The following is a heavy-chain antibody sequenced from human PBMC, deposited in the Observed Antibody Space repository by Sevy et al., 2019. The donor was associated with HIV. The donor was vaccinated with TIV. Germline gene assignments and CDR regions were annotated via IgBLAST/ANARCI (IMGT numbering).Heavy chain of an antibody. V-gene: IGHV3-21*01. D-gene: IGHD3-22*01. CDR1: GFTFSSYS. J-gene: IGHJ3*02. CDR3: ARAPPYYYDSSGLGAFDI. Sequence: GGSLRLSCAASGFTFSSYSMNWVRQAPGKGLEWVSSISSSSSYIYYADSVKGRFTISRDNAKNSLYLQMNSLRAGDTAVYYCARAPPYYYDSSGLGAFDIWGQGTMVTVSS. CDR2: ISSSSSYI.